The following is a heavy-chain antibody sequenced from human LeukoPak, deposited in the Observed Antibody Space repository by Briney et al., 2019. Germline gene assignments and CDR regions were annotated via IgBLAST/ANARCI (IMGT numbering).Heavy chain of an antibody. CDR3: ARGPAAAGTVFDY. CDR2: ISSSSSYI. Sequence: GGSLRLSCAASGFTFSSYSMNWVRQAPGKGLEWASSISSSSSYIYYADSVKGRFTISRDNAKNSLYLQMNSLRAEDTAVYYCARGPAAAGTVFDYWGQGTLVTVSS. CDR1: GFTFSSYS. J-gene: IGHJ4*02. D-gene: IGHD6-13*01. V-gene: IGHV3-21*01.